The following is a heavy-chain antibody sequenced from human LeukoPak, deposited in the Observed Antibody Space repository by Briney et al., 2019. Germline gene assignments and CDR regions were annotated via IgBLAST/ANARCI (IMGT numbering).Heavy chain of an antibody. V-gene: IGHV4-59*01. CDR1: GGSISSYY. CDR2: IYYSGCT. J-gene: IGHJ4*02. CDR3: ARVVAATLIDY. Sequence: SETLSFTCTVSGGSISSYYWSWIRQPPGKGLEWIGYIYYSGCTNYNPSLKSRVTISVDTSKNQFSLKLSSVTAADTAVYYCARVVAATLIDYWGQGTLVTVSS. D-gene: IGHD2-15*01.